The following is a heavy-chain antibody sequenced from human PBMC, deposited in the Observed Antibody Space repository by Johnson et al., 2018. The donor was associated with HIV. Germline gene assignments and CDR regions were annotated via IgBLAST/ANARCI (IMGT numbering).Heavy chain of an antibody. CDR3: AKDLGGAYCGGDCYGAFDI. J-gene: IGHJ3*02. CDR1: GFTFSSFW. Sequence: QVQLVESGGGLVQPGGSLRLSCAASGFTFSSFWLTWVRQAPGKGLEWVALISYDGSNKYYADSVKGRFTISRDNSKNTLFLQMNSLRTEDTAVYYCAKDLGGAYCGGDCYGAFDIWGQGTMVTVSS. D-gene: IGHD2-21*02. V-gene: IGHV3-30*18. CDR2: ISYDGSNK.